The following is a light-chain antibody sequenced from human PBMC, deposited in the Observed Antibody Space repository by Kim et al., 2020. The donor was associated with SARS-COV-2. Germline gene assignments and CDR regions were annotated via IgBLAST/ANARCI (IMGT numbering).Light chain of an antibody. CDR2: YAS. Sequence: YGNPKEKVTITCRASQSIGSSLHWYQQKPDQSPKLLIKYASQSFSGVPSRFSGSGSGTDFTLTINSLEAEDVATYFCHQSSSLPYTFGQGTKLEIK. V-gene: IGKV6-21*01. J-gene: IGKJ2*01. CDR1: QSIGSS. CDR3: HQSSSLPYT.